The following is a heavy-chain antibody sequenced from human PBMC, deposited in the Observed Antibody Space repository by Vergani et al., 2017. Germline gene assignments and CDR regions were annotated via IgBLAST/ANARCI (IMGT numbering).Heavy chain of an antibody. J-gene: IGHJ6*02. CDR1: GGSFSGYY. CDR3: ARYSDSSGLRVGLDV. CDR2: NNHIGRT. D-gene: IGHD6-19*01. Sequence: QVQLQQWGAGLLKASETLSLTCAVYGGSFSGYYWSWIRQPPGKGLEWIGENNHIGRTNYNPSLKSRVTISVDTSKNQFSLKLSSVTAADTAVYYCARYSDSSGLRVGLDVWGQGTTVTVSS. V-gene: IGHV4-34*01.